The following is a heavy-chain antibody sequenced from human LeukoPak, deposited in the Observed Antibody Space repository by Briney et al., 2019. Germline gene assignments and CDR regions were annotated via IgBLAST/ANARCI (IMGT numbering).Heavy chain of an antibody. CDR3: ARNKRSYYDAFDI. CDR1: GFTFSSYW. CDR2: INSDGSST. J-gene: IGHJ3*02. V-gene: IGHV3-74*01. Sequence: TGGSLRLSCAASGFTFSSYWMHWVRQAPGKGLVWVSRINSDGSSTSYADSVKGRFTISRDNAKNTLYLQMNSLRAEDTAVYCCARNKRSYYDAFDIWGQGTMVTVSS. D-gene: IGHD1-26*01.